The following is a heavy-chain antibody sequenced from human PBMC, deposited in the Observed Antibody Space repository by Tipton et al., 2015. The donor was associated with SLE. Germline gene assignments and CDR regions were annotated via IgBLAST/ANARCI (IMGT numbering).Heavy chain of an antibody. Sequence: TLSLTCTVSGGSISSYYWSWIRQPAGKGLEWIGRIYTSGSTNYNPSLKSRATMSVDTSKNQFSLKLSSVTAADTAMYYCARESQYYASSATTVAFDIWGQGTMVTVSS. CDR2: IYTSGST. D-gene: IGHD3-22*01. V-gene: IGHV4-4*07. CDR3: ARESQYYASSATTVAFDI. J-gene: IGHJ3*02. CDR1: GGSISSYY.